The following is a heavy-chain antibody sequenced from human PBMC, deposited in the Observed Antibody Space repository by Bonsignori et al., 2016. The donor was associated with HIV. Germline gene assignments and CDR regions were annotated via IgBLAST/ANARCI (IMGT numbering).Heavy chain of an antibody. Sequence: WIRQPPGKGLVWVSRINSDGSSTSYADSVKGRFTISRDNAKNTLYLQMNSLRAEDTAVYYCARAYRYCSGGSCYSLAFDIWGQGTMVTVSS. CDR2: INSDGSST. D-gene: IGHD2-15*01. CDR3: ARAYRYCSGGSCYSLAFDI. J-gene: IGHJ3*02. V-gene: IGHV3-74*01.